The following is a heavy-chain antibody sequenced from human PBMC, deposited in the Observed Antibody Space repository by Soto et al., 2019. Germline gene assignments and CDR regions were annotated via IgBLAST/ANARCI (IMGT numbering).Heavy chain of an antibody. Sequence: SETLSLTCTVSGGSISSGGYYWSWIRQHPGKGLEWIGYIYYSGSTYYNPSLKSRVTISVDTSKNQFSLKLSSVTAADTAVYYCARVLSPTYDFWSGYPVYYFDYWGQGTLVTVSS. J-gene: IGHJ4*02. CDR3: ARVLSPTYDFWSGYPVYYFDY. D-gene: IGHD3-3*01. V-gene: IGHV4-31*03. CDR2: IYYSGST. CDR1: GGSISSGGYY.